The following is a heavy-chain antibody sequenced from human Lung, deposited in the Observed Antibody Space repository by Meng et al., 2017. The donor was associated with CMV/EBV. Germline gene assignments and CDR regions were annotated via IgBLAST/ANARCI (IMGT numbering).Heavy chain of an antibody. CDR2: ISWDGGST. CDR1: GFTFDDYT. CDR3: ARVLKEDYFDY. J-gene: IGHJ4*02. V-gene: IGHV3-43*01. Sequence: EVQLVESGGVVVQPWGSLLLPCAASGFTFDDYTRHWVRQAPGKGLEWVSLISWDGGSTYYADSVKGRFTISRDNSKNTVYLQMDSLRADDTAIYYCARVLKEDYFDYWGQGTLVTVSS.